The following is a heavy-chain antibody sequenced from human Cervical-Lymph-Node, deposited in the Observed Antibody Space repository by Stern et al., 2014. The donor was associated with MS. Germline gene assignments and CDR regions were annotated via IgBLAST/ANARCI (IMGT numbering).Heavy chain of an antibody. CDR2: IRRSNSAI. V-gene: IGHV3-48*01. CDR3: TRVREPTVTASWFGP. D-gene: IGHD4-11*01. Sequence: VQLVQSGGDFVQPWGSLRLSCTASGFIFSHSDMNWVRQAPGQGLEWLSYIRRSNSAIYYADSGKGRFTIARDDAKNSLYLQMNSLRAEDTAGYYCTRVREPTVTASWFGPWGQGTLVTVSS. CDR1: GFIFSHSD. J-gene: IGHJ5*02.